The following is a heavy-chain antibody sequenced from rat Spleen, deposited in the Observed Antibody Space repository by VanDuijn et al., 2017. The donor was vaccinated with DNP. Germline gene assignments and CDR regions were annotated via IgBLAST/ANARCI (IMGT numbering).Heavy chain of an antibody. CDR3: VRWSSYGYFFDY. D-gene: IGHD1-2*01. V-gene: IGHV5S23*01. J-gene: IGHJ2*01. Sequence: EVQLVESGGGLVQPGRSLKLSCAASGFTFSDYAMAWVRQAPKKGLEWVASISTGGGYTYYRDSVKGRFTFSRDNAKNTLYLQMDSLRSEDTATFYCVRWSSYGYFFDYWGQGVMVTVSS. CDR2: ISTGGGYT. CDR1: GFTFSDYA.